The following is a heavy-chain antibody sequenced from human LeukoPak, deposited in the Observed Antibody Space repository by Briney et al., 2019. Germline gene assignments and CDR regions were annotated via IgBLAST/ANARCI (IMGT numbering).Heavy chain of an antibody. V-gene: IGHV4-61*02. Sequence: NPSETLSLTCTVSGGSISSGSYYWSWIRQPPGKGLEWIGRIYTSGSTNYNPSLKSRVTISVDTSKNQFSLKLSSVTAADTAVYYCARGGYCGGDCYFYYWGQGTLVTVSS. CDR1: GGSISSGSYY. CDR3: ARGGYCGGDCYFYY. J-gene: IGHJ4*02. D-gene: IGHD2-21*02. CDR2: IYTSGST.